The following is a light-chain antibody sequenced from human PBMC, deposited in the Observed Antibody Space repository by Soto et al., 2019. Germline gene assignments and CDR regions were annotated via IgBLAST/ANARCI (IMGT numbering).Light chain of an antibody. CDR2: DAS. CDR3: QQYNRYLRT. Sequence: DIQMTQSPSTLSASVGDRVTITCRASQSISSWLAWYQQKPGKAPKLLIYDASSLESGVPSRFSGSGSGTEFTLTISSLQPDDFATYSCQQYNRYLRTFGQGTKV. V-gene: IGKV1-5*01. J-gene: IGKJ1*01. CDR1: QSISSW.